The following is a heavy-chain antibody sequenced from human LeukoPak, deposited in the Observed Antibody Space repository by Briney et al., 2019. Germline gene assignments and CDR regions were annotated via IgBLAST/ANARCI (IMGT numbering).Heavy chain of an antibody. J-gene: IGHJ4*02. CDR1: GYNFISYA. CDR2: IHTDNGDT. V-gene: IGHV1-3*04. CDR3: ARGPNTSRCSSTSCYLDTAMVPSDY. D-gene: IGHD2-2*01. Sequence: ASVKVSCKASGYNFISYAMHWVRQAPGQRLEWMGWIHTDNGDTKYSHYFLGRVTITRDTSASTAYMELSSLRSEDTAVYYCARGPNTSRCSSTSCYLDTAMVPSDYWGQGTLVTVSS.